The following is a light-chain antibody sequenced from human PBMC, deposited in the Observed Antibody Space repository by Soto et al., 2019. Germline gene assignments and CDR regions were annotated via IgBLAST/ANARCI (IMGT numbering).Light chain of an antibody. CDR3: CAYVSSNTLL. Sequence: QSALTQPASVSGSPGQSITISCTGTSSDVGGYDLVSWYQQHPGKAPKLIIYEGSKRPSGISNRFSGSKSGNTASLISSGLQGDDEGDYYCCAYVSSNTLLFGGGTQLTVL. CDR2: EGS. J-gene: IGLJ7*01. CDR1: SSDVGGYDL. V-gene: IGLV2-23*01.